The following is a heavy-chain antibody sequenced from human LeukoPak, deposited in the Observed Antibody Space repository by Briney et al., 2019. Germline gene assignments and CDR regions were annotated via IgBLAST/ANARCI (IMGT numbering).Heavy chain of an antibody. CDR3: ARGDCCGGSCYSSSYYYYYYYMDV. J-gene: IGHJ6*03. D-gene: IGHD2-15*01. CDR2: INHSGST. V-gene: IGHV4-39*07. CDR1: GGSISSSSYY. Sequence: SETLSLTCTVSGGSISSSSYYWGWIRQPPGKGLEWIGEINHSGSTNYNPSLKSRVTISVDTSKNQFSLKLSSVTAADTAVYYWARGDCCGGSCYSSSYYYYYYYMDVWGKGTTVPASS.